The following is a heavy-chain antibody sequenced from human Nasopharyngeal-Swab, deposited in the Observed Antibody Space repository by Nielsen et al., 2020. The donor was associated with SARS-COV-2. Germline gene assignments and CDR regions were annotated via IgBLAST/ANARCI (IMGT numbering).Heavy chain of an antibody. V-gene: IGHV4-31*03. CDR2: IYYSGNT. CDR1: GGSITSGGFY. Sequence: SETLSLTCTVSGGSITSGGFYRTWIRQHPGKGLEWIGYIYYSGNTYYNPSLESRITISVDTSKNQFSLKLNSVTAADTAVYYCARGWAGHYFDYWGRGTLVTVSS. CDR3: ARGWAGHYFDY. J-gene: IGHJ4*02. D-gene: IGHD3-10*01.